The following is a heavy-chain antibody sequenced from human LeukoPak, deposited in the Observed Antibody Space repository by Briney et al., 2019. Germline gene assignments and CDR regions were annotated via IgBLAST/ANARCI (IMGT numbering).Heavy chain of an antibody. CDR3: ARGLNYYGSGSYYNPYYFDY. CDR1: GYTFTSYY. Sequence: ASVEVSCKASGYTFTSYYMHWVRQAPGQGLEWMGIINPSGGSTSYAQKFQGRVTMTRDTSTSTVYMELSSLRSEDTAVYYCARGLNYYGSGSYYNPYYFDYWGQGTLVTVSS. J-gene: IGHJ4*02. V-gene: IGHV1-46*01. CDR2: INPSGGST. D-gene: IGHD3-10*01.